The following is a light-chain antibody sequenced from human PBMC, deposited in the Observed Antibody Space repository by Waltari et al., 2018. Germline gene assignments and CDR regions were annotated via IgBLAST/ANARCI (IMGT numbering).Light chain of an antibody. Sequence: QSALTQPPSASGSPGQSVPIPCTGTSSAVGGYNYVSWYQQHPGKAPKLMIYEVSKRPSGVPDRFSGSKSGNTASLTVSGLQAEDEADYYCSSYAGSNKVFGGGTKLTVL. V-gene: IGLV2-8*01. CDR3: SSYAGSNKV. CDR1: SSAVGGYNY. J-gene: IGLJ2*01. CDR2: EVS.